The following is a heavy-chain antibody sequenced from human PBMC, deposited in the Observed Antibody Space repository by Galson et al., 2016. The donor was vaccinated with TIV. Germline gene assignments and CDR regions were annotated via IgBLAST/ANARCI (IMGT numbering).Heavy chain of an antibody. Sequence: VKRPGASVKVSCKASGYSFTTYGITWVRQAPGQGLEWLGWISAYNGHTNYAQKVQGRVTLTTDTSTSTAYMEVRSLRSDDTAVYYCARDAGTLLEGRVCDYWGQGTLVTVSS. CDR1: GYSFTTYG. CDR3: ARDAGTLLEGRVCDY. J-gene: IGHJ4*02. D-gene: IGHD3-10*01. CDR2: ISAYNGHT. V-gene: IGHV1-18*01.